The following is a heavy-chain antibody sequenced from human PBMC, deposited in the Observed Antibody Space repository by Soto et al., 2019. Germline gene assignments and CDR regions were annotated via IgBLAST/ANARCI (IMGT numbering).Heavy chain of an antibody. CDR2: IWYDGSNK. CDR1: GFSFSIFG. CDR3: ARDDKDEYGADRGGFGC. D-gene: IGHD2-8*01. V-gene: IGHV3-33*01. Sequence: QVHLVESGGGVVQPGTSLRLSCAASGFSFSIFGMHWVCQAPGKGLEWVAGIWYDGSNKYYADSVKGRFSISRDNSKNTLYLQMNSLRAEDTAVYYCARDDKDEYGADRGGFGCWGQGTLVTVSS. J-gene: IGHJ4*02.